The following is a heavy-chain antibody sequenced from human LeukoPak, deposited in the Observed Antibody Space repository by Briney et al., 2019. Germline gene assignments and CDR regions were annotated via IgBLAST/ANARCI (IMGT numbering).Heavy chain of an antibody. Sequence: PGGSLKLSCVASGFTFSVSAIHWVRQAPGKGLEWVGRIRTRTNKYATNYGASVKGRISVSRDDSRNTAYLQINDLKSEDTAVYFCTRADYGLDYRGQGTLVIVSS. V-gene: IGHV3-73*01. CDR2: IRTRTNKYAT. D-gene: IGHD4/OR15-4a*01. J-gene: IGHJ4*02. CDR1: GFTFSVSA. CDR3: TRADYGLDY.